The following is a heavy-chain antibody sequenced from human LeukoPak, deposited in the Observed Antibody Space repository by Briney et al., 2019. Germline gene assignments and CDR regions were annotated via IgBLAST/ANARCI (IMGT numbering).Heavy chain of an antibody. CDR1: GFTVSTNY. CDR2: IYSGGST. D-gene: IGHD6-13*01. Sequence: GGSLRLSCAASGFTVSTNYMSGVGQALGKGLEWVSVIYSGGSTYYADPVKGRFTISRHNSKNTLYLQMNSLRAEDTAVYYCARVVAAAGPYYYGMDVWGQGTTVTVSS. V-gene: IGHV3-53*04. CDR3: ARVVAAAGPYYYGMDV. J-gene: IGHJ6*02.